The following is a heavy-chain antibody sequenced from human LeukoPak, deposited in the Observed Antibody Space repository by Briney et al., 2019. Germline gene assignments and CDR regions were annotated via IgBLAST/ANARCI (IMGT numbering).Heavy chain of an antibody. CDR2: IIPIFGTA. CDR3: ARDTRDGYNFPY. CDR1: GGTFSSYA. V-gene: IGHV1-69*05. Sequence: ASVRVSCKASGGTFSSYAISRVRQAPGQGLEWMGRIIPIFGTANYAQKFQGRVTITTDESTSTAYMELSSLRSEDTAVYYCARDTRDGYNFPYWGQGTLVTVSS. D-gene: IGHD5-24*01. J-gene: IGHJ4*02.